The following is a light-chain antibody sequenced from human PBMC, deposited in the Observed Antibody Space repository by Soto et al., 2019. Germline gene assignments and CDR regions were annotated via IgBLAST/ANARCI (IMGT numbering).Light chain of an antibody. CDR1: QGISSY. J-gene: IGKJ2*01. CDR2: AAS. V-gene: IGKV1-8*01. CDR3: QQYYSYPYT. Sequence: AIRMTQSPSSFSASTGDRVTITCRASQGISSYLALYQQKPGKAPKLLIYAASTLQSGVPSRFSGSGSWTDFTLTISCLQSEDLASDDCQQYYSYPYTFGQGTKLEIK.